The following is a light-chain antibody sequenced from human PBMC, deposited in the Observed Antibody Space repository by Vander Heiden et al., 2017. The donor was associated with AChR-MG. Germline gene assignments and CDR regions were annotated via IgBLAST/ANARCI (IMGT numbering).Light chain of an antibody. Sequence: EIVWSQSPATLSLSPGERATLSCRASQSVSSFLAWYQQKPGQAPRLLIYDASNRATGIPARFSGSGSGTDFTLTISSLEPEDFAVYYCQQRSNWPPLTFGHGTRVEIK. J-gene: IGKJ2*01. CDR3: QQRSNWPPLT. CDR2: DAS. V-gene: IGKV3-11*01. CDR1: QSVSSF.